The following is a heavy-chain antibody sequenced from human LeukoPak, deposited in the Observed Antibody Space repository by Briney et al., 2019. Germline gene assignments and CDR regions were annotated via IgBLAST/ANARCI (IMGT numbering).Heavy chain of an antibody. Sequence: GGSLRLSCAASGFTFSSYGMSWVRQAPGKGLEWVSAISGGAGSTYYADSVKGRFTISRDNSKNTLYLQMNSLRAEDTAVYYCAKWTYSSSWEFDYWGQGTLVTVSS. CDR1: GFTFSSYG. V-gene: IGHV3-23*01. D-gene: IGHD6-13*01. CDR3: AKWTYSSSWEFDY. J-gene: IGHJ4*02. CDR2: ISGGAGST.